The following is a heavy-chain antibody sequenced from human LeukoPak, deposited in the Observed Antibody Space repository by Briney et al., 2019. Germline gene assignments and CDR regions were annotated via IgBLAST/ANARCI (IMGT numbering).Heavy chain of an antibody. J-gene: IGHJ4*02. CDR1: GFTFSSYG. CDR2: VTSGRSA. D-gene: IGHD3-22*01. CDR3: AKDFGWKSRYYYDSSGYFDY. V-gene: IGHV3-23*01. Sequence: QPGGSLRLSCAASGFTFSSYGMSWVRQAPGKGLEWVSAVTSGRSAYYADSVKGRFTVSRDNSKNTLYLQMNSLRAEDTAVYYCAKDFGWKSRYYYDSSGYFDYWGQGTLVTVSS.